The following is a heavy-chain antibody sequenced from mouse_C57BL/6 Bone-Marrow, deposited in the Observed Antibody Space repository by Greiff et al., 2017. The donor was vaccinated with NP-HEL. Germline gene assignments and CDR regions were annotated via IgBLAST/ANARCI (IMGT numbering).Heavy chain of an antibody. CDR2: INYDGSST. CDR3: ARDRFYWFAY. CDR1: GFTFSDYY. J-gene: IGHJ3*01. Sequence: EVMLVESEGGLVQPGSSMKLSCTASGFTFSDYYMAWVRQVPEKGLEWVANINYDGSSTYYLDSLKSRFIISRDNAKNILYLQMSSLKSEDTATYYCARDRFYWFAYWGQGTLVTVSA. V-gene: IGHV5-16*01.